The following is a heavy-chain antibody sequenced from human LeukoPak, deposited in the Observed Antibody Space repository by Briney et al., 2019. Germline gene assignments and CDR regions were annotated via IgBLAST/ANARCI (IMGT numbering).Heavy chain of an antibody. V-gene: IGHV3-9*01. J-gene: IGHJ4*02. CDR3: ARDGGEWEQDY. Sequence: PGGSLRLSCAASGFTFSSYAMHWVRQAPGKGLEWVSGITWNSDRKGYADSVKGRFTISRDNAKNSLYLQMNSLRAEDTAVYYCARDGGEWEQDYWGQGTLVTVSS. CDR2: ITWNSDRK. D-gene: IGHD1-26*01. CDR1: GFTFSSYA.